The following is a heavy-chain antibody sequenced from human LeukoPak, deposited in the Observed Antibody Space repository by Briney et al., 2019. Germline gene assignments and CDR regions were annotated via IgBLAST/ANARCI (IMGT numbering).Heavy chain of an antibody. CDR2: ISGSGGST. CDR3: AKYDFCGEEASKDIVVVPAAMRGGGACYSTYDY. D-gene: IGHD2-2*01. V-gene: IGHV3-23*01. J-gene: IGHJ4*02. CDR1: GFTFSSYA. Sequence: GGSLRLSCAASGFTFSSYAMSWVRQAPGKGLEWVSAISGSGGSTYYADSVKGRFTISRDNCKNTLYLQMNSLRAEDTAVYYCAKYDFCGEEASKDIVVVPAAMRGGGACYSTYDYWGQGTLSPSPQ.